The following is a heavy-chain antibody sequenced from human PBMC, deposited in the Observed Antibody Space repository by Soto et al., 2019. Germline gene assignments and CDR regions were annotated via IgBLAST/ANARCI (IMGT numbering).Heavy chain of an antibody. CDR3: ARGGESDSSYYYGMDV. CDR2: ISSSLSPI. J-gene: IGHJ6*02. Sequence: HPGGSLRLSCAASGFTFRTYNMNWVRQAPGKGLEWVSYISSSLSPIYYADSVKGRFTISRDNAKNSLYLQMNSLRDEDTAVYYCARGGESDSSYYYGMDVWGQGTTVTVSS. D-gene: IGHD5-12*01. V-gene: IGHV3-48*02. CDR1: GFTFRTYN.